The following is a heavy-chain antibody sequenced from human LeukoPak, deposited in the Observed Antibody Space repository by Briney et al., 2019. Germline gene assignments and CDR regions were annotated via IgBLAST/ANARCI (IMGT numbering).Heavy chain of an antibody. V-gene: IGHV3-7*01. CDR2: INQEGSDK. CDR3: ARGHYGLDV. Sequence: GGSLRLSCAASGFTFSSYWMTWVRQAPGKGLEWVAHINQEGSDKNYVDSVKGRFTISRDNAKNSLYLQMNSLRAEDTAVYYCARGHYGLDVWGQGTTVTVSS. J-gene: IGHJ6*02. CDR1: GFTFSSYW. D-gene: IGHD3-10*01.